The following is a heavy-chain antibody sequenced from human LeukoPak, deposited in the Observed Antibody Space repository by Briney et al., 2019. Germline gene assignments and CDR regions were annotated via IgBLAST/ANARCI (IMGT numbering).Heavy chain of an antibody. V-gene: IGHV1-18*04. D-gene: IGHD4-17*01. CDR3: ARDGDYSEGDAFDI. Sequence: ASVKVSCKASGYTFTSYYMHWVRQAPGQGLEWMGWISAYNGNTNYAQKLQGRVTMTTDTSTSTAYMELRSLRSDDTAVYYCARDGDYSEGDAFDIWGQGTMVTVSS. CDR2: ISAYNGNT. CDR1: GYTFTSYY. J-gene: IGHJ3*02.